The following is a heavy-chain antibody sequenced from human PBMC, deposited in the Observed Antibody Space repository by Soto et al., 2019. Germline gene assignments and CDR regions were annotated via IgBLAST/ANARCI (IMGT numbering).Heavy chain of an antibody. CDR3: ARDLDAIAVAGDYYYYGMDV. CDR2: INPNSGGT. Sequence: EASVKVSCKVSGYTFTGYYMHWVRQAPGQGLEWMGWINPNSGGTNYAQKFQGRVTMTRDTSISTAYMELSRLRSDDTAVYYCARDLDAIAVAGDYYYYGMDVWGQGTTVTVSS. CDR1: GYTFTGYY. V-gene: IGHV1-2*02. D-gene: IGHD6-19*01. J-gene: IGHJ6*02.